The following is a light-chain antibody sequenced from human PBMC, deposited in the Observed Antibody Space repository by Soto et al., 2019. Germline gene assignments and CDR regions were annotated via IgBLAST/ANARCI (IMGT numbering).Light chain of an antibody. J-gene: IGKJ1*01. CDR3: LKYTKDAPGT. Sequence: DIQMTQSPSSLSASVGDRVTLTCRASQDISQYLAWYQQRPGKVPKLLIYYASTLQSGVPSRFSGSGSGTEFTLTISSLQPEDVATYYCLKYTKDAPGTFDQGTKVEI. V-gene: IGKV1-27*01. CDR2: YAS. CDR1: QDISQY.